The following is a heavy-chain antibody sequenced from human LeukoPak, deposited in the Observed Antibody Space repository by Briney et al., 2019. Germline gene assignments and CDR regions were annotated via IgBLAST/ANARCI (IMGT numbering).Heavy chain of an antibody. CDR3: ARGFDYGFHY. Sequence: GGSLRLSCAASGFTFSNYWMHWVRHTPGKGLEWVAFIQNDGIETHYAHSVKGRFTISRDTSKNTLYLQMNSLRSEDTAVYYCARGFDYGFHYWGQGTLVTVSS. D-gene: IGHD4-17*01. CDR2: IQNDGIET. CDR1: GFTFSNYW. J-gene: IGHJ4*02. V-gene: IGHV3-30*02.